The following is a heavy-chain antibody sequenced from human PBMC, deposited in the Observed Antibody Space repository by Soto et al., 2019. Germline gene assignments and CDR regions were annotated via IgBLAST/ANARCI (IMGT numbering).Heavy chain of an antibody. D-gene: IGHD3-16*02. CDR1: GFSLSTSGVG. CDR2: IYWDDDK. CDR3: AHRRSTSWDYDYIWGSYRTMLFAFDI. J-gene: IGHJ3*02. Sequence: QITLKESGPTLVKPTQTLTLTCTFSGFSLSTSGVGVGWIRQPPGKALEWLALIYWDDDKRYSPSLKSRLTIIKDTSKNQVVLTMTNMDPVDTATYYCAHRRSTSWDYDYIWGSYRTMLFAFDIWGQGTMVTVSS. V-gene: IGHV2-5*02.